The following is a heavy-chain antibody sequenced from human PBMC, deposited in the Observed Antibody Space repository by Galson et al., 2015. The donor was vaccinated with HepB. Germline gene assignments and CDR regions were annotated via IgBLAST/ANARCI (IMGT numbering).Heavy chain of an antibody. V-gene: IGHV3-23*01. CDR2: ISGSGGSS. CDR1: GFTFSSYA. CDR3: AKHYDSSGYHY. Sequence: SLRLSCAASGFTFSSYAMSWVRQAPGKGLEWVSAISGSGGSSYYADSVKGRFTISRDNSKNTLYLQMNSLRAEDTAVYYCAKHYDSSGYHYWGQGTLVTVSS. J-gene: IGHJ4*02. D-gene: IGHD3-22*01.